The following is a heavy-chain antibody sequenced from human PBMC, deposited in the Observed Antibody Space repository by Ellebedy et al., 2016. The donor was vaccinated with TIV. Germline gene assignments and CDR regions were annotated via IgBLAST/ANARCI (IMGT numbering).Heavy chain of an antibody. D-gene: IGHD3-16*01. J-gene: IGHJ4*02. CDR2: ITNDGRNA. CDR3: ARDNGLGTPYDF. CDR1: GFTFSSYW. V-gene: IGHV3-74*01. Sequence: GESLKISCAASGFTFSSYWIHWVRQAPGKGLVWVALITNDGRNAEYADSVKGRFTFSRDNAQKTLYLQMNSLRAEDTAVYYCARDNGLGTPYDFWGQGTLVTVSS.